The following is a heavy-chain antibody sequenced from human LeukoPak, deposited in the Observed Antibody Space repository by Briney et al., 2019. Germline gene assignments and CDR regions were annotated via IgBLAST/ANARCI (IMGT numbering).Heavy chain of an antibody. CDR2: INPNSGGT. CDR1: GYTFTGYH. J-gene: IGHJ3*02. V-gene: IGHV1-2*02. D-gene: IGHD1-1*01. Sequence: ASVKVSCKASGYTFTGYHIHWVRQAPGQGLEWMGWINPNSGGTNYAQKFQGRVTMTRDTSISTAYMELSRLRSDDTAVYYCARVSRTTDAFDIWGQGTMVTVSS. CDR3: ARVSRTTDAFDI.